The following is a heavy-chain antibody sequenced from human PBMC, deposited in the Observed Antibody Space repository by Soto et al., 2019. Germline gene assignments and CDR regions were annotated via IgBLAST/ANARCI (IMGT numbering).Heavy chain of an antibody. CDR2: ISAYNGNT. Sequence: ASVRVSCKAAGYSVSRSGIGGVRPDHRQGLAWMGWISAYNGNTNYAQKLQGRVTMTTDTSTSTAYMELRSLRSDDTAVYFFARGGLGQDYYYYMDVWGKGTTVTVSS. J-gene: IGHJ6*03. CDR3: ARGGLGQDYYYYMDV. V-gene: IGHV1-18*01. D-gene: IGHD7-27*01. CDR1: GYSVSRSG.